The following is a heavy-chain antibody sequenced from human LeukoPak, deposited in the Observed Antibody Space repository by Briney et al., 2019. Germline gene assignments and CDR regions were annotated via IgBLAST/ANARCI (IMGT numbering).Heavy chain of an antibody. CDR1: GFTFSSYG. CDR2: ISSNGGST. CDR3: VKARSSKISAAWEY. V-gene: IGHV3-64D*06. J-gene: IGHJ4*02. Sequence: PGGSLRLSCAASGFTFSSYGMHWVRQAPGRGLEYVSAISSNGGSTYYADSVKGRFTISRDNSKNTLYLQMSSLIGEDTAVYYCVKARSSKISAAWEYWGQGTLVTVSS. D-gene: IGHD6-13*01.